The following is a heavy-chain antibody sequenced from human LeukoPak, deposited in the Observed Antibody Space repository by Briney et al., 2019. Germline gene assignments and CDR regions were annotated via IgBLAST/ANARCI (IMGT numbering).Heavy chain of an antibody. CDR2: MNPNSGNT. Sequence: ASVKVSCKASGCTFTSYDINWVRQATGQGLEWMGWMNPNSGNTGYAQKFQGRVTMTRNTSISTAYMELSSLRSEDTAVYYCARMVSDSSGYYMGDYWGQGTLVTVSS. J-gene: IGHJ4*02. V-gene: IGHV1-8*01. CDR1: GCTFTSYD. D-gene: IGHD3-22*01. CDR3: ARMVSDSSGYYMGDY.